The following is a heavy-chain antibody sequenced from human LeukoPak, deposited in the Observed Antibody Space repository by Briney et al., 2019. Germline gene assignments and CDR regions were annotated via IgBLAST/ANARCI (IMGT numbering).Heavy chain of an antibody. D-gene: IGHD6-19*01. CDR1: GFTFSSYG. V-gene: IGHV3-30*18. Sequence: GGSLRLSCAASGFTFSSYGMHWVRQAPGKGLEWVAVISYDGSNKYYADSVKGRFTISRDNSKNTLYLQMNSLRAEDTAVYYCAKSAGYSSGWYGSIYYFDYWGQGTLVTVSS. J-gene: IGHJ4*02. CDR2: ISYDGSNK. CDR3: AKSAGYSSGWYGSIYYFDY.